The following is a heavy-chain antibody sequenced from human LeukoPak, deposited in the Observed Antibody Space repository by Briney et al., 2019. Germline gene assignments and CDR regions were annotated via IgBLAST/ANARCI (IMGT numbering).Heavy chain of an antibody. V-gene: IGHV3-66*01. D-gene: IGHD3-3*01. CDR1: GFTVSSNY. J-gene: IGHJ6*02. CDR2: IYSGGST. Sequence: GGSLRLSCAASGFTVSSNYMSWVRQAPGKGLEWVSVIYSGGSTYYADSVKGRFTISRDNSKNTLYLQMNSLRAEDTAVYYCAKAPRITIFGVVKYGMDVWGQGTTVTVSS. CDR3: AKAPRITIFGVVKYGMDV.